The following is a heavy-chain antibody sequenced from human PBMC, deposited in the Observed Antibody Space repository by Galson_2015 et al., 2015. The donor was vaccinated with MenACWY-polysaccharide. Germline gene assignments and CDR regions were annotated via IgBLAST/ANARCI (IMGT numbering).Heavy chain of an antibody. D-gene: IGHD2-15*01. CDR2: IQYDGSKI. Sequence: SLRLSCAASGSRFSHSGMHWVRQAPGKGLEWVAVIQYDGSKIVYADSVKGRFTISRDNSKNTLFLEMNSLGAEDTAVYYCAREVTRIVFHAFDSWRQGTLATVSS. V-gene: IGHV3-33*01. CDR1: GSRFSHSG. J-gene: IGHJ4*03. CDR3: AREVTRIVFHAFDS.